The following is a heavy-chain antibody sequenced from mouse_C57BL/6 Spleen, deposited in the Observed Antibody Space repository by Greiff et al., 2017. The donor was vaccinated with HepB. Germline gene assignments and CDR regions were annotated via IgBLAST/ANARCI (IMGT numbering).Heavy chain of an antibody. D-gene: IGHD1-1*01. CDR1: GCAFSSYW. CDR2: IYPGDGDT. J-gene: IGHJ2*01. CDR3: ARSIYYYGSFDY. Sequence: QVQLKQSGAELVKPGASVKISCKASGCAFSSYWMNWVKQRPGKGLEWIGQIYPGDGDTNYNGKFKGKATLTADKSSSTAYMQLSSLTSEDSAVYFCARSIYYYGSFDYWGQGTTLTVSS. V-gene: IGHV1-80*01.